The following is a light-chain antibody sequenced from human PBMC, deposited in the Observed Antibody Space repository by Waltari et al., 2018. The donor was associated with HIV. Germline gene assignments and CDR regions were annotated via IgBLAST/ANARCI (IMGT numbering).Light chain of an antibody. CDR1: QSVSSNY. Sequence: EIVLTQSPGTLSLSPGERATLSCRASQSVSSNYLAWYQQKPGQAPRLLIYGTSSRATCIPDRFSGSGSGTDFTLTISRLEPEDFAVYYCQQYGSSPRTFGQGTKLEIK. CDR3: QQYGSSPRT. V-gene: IGKV3-20*01. J-gene: IGKJ2*01. CDR2: GTS.